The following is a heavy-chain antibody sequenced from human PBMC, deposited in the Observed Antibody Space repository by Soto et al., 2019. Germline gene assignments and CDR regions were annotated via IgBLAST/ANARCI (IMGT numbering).Heavy chain of an antibody. J-gene: IGHJ4*02. Sequence: SETLSLTCRLSGGSFSPNYWGWFRQSPGKGLEWVGYIYYSGSTYYNPSLKSRVTISVDTSKNQFSLKLSSVTAADTAVYYCARHGCISTSCYAPVPPVLDYWGQGTLVTVSS. V-gene: IGHV4-59*04. CDR2: IYYSGST. CDR3: ARHGCISTSCYAPVPPVLDY. CDR1: GGSFSPNY. D-gene: IGHD2-2*01.